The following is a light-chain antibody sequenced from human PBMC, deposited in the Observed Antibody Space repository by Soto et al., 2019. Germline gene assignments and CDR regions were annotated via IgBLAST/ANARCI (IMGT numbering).Light chain of an antibody. CDR2: DDS. CDR3: QVWDSSSDHVV. CDR1: NMGSKS. Sequence: SYELTQPPSVSVAPGQTARITCGGNNMGSKSVHWYQQKPGQAPVLVVYDDSDRPSGIPERFSGSNSGNTATLTISSVEAGDDADYYWQVWDSSSDHVVFVGGTKLTVL. V-gene: IGLV3-21*02. J-gene: IGLJ2*01.